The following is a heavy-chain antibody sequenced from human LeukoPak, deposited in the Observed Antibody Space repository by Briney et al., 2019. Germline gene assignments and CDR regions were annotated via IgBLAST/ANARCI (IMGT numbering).Heavy chain of an antibody. CDR2: VNPNSGNT. CDR3: ARRSDDYNSSAYYH. Sequence: ASVKVSCKTSGYTFTSYDLNWVRQATGQGLEWMGWVNPNSGNTGYAQKFQGRVTMTMDPSISTAYMELSSLRSEDTAVYYCARRSDDYNSSAYYHWGQGTLVTVSS. V-gene: IGHV1-8*01. J-gene: IGHJ4*02. CDR1: GYTFTSYD. D-gene: IGHD3-22*01.